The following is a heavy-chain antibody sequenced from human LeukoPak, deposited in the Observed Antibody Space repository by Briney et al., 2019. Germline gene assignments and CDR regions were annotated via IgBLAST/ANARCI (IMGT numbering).Heavy chain of an antibody. CDR2: ISRSSTYI. Sequence: PGGSLRLSCTASGFTFSSYSMNWVRQAPGKGLEWVSSISRSSTYIYYADSVKGRFTISRDNAKNSLYLQMNSLRAEDTAVYYCASRRSAYCGGDCPEGYWGQGTLVTVSS. D-gene: IGHD2-21*02. J-gene: IGHJ4*02. CDR1: GFTFSSYS. V-gene: IGHV3-21*01. CDR3: ASRRSAYCGGDCPEGY.